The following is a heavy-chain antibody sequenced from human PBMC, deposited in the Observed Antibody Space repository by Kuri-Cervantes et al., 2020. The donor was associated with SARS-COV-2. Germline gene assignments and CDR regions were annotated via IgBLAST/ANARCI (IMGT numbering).Heavy chain of an antibody. V-gene: IGHV3-23*01. Sequence: GGSLRLSCAASGFTFSSYAMHWVRQAPGKGLEWVSSISASGGSTYYADSVRGRFTLARDNSKDTLYLQVNSLRGDDTAVYYCAKGEEVVGATRWGPKKYNSYDMDVWGQGTTVTVSS. CDR3: AKGEEVVGATRWGPKKYNSYDMDV. D-gene: IGHD1-26*01. CDR2: ISASGGST. CDR1: GFTFSSYA. J-gene: IGHJ6*02.